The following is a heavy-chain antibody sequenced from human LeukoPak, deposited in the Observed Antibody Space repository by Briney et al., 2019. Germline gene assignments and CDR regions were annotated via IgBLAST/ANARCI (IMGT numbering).Heavy chain of an antibody. V-gene: IGHV3-48*03. J-gene: IGHJ6*03. CDR1: GFTFSTYE. CDR3: ARAGAMVRDYMDV. CDR2: ISSSNNNI. D-gene: IGHD3-10*01. Sequence: GGSLRLSCVVSGFTFSTYEMNWVRQAPGEGLEWVSHISSSNNNIQYADSVKGRFTISRDNAKNSLYLQMDSLRVEDTGIYYCARAGAMVRDYMDVWGKGTTVTVSS.